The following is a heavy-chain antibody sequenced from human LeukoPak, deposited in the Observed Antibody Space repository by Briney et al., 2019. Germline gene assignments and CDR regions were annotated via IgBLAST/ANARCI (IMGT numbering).Heavy chain of an antibody. CDR2: ISAYNGNT. CDR1: GYTFTSYG. J-gene: IGHJ4*02. Sequence: GASVKVSCKASGYTFTSYGISWVRQAPGQGLEWMGWISAYNGNTNYAQKLQGRVTMTTDTSTSTAYMELRSLRSDDTAVYYCARRRGCGGDCSACYFDYWGQGTLVTVSS. CDR3: ARRRGCGGDCSACYFDY. D-gene: IGHD2-21*02. V-gene: IGHV1-18*01.